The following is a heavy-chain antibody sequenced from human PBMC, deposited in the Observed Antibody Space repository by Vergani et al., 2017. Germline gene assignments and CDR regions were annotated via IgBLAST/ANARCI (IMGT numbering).Heavy chain of an antibody. J-gene: IGHJ4*02. CDR2: IYYSGST. Sequence: QVQLQESGPGLVKPSETLFLTCTVSGGSISSSSYYWGWIRQPPGKGLEWIGSIYYSGSTYYNPSLKSRVTISVDTSKNQFSLKLSSVTAADTAVYYCARRKAAAANFDYWGQGTLVTVSS. CDR1: GGSISSSSYY. V-gene: IGHV4-39*01. CDR3: ARRKAAAANFDY. D-gene: IGHD6-13*01.